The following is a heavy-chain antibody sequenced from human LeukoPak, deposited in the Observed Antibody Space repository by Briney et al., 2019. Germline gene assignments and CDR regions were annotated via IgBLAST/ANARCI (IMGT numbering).Heavy chain of an antibody. D-gene: IGHD6-13*01. V-gene: IGHV4-59*01. CDR3: ARVYYSSSYDYWYFDL. J-gene: IGHJ2*01. CDR2: IYYSGST. CDR1: GGYNRSYY. Sequence: SSETLSLTCTVSGGYNRSYYWSWIRQPPGKGLEWIGYIYYSGSTNYNPSLKSRVTISVDTSKKQLSLKLSSVTAADTAVYYCARVYYSSSYDYWYFDLWGRGTLVTVSS.